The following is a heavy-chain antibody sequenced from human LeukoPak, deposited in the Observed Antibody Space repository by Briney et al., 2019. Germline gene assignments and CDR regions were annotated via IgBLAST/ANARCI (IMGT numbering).Heavy chain of an antibody. CDR1: GGSISSYY. D-gene: IGHD2-21*01. CDR3: ARTLGGDSSGDWYDAFDI. J-gene: IGHJ3*02. V-gene: IGHV4-59*08. CDR2: IYYSGST. Sequence: PSETLSLTCTVSGGSISSYYWSWIRQPPGKGLGWIGYIYYSGSTNYNPSLKSRVTISVDTSKNQFSLKLSSVTAADTAVYYCARTLGGDSSGDWYDAFDIWGQGTMVTVSS.